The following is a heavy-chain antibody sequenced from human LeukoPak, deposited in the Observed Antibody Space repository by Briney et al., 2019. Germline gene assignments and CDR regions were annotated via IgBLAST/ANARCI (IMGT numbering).Heavy chain of an antibody. J-gene: IGHJ5*02. CDR3: AREPYSGSYPYNWFDP. D-gene: IGHD1-26*01. CDR1: GGTFSSYA. Sequence: GASVKVSCKASGGTFSSYAISWVRQAPGQGLEWMGGIIPIFGTANYAQKFQGRVTITTDESTSTAYVELSSLRSEDTAVYYCAREPYSGSYPYNWFDPWGQGTLVTVSS. CDR2: IIPIFGTA. V-gene: IGHV1-69*05.